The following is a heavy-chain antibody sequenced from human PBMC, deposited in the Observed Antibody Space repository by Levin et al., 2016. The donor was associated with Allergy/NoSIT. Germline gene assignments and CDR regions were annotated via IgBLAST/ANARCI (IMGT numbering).Heavy chain of an antibody. D-gene: IGHD2-15*01. Sequence: GESLKISCAASGFTFNTHGMHWVRQAPGKGLVWVSRINSDGSSTRYADSVKGRFTISRDNAKNTLYLQMNSLRAEDTAVYYCARDSSICSGGSCYYWFDPWGQGTLVTVSS. J-gene: IGHJ5*02. CDR3: ARDSSICSGGSCYYWFDP. CDR1: GFTFNTHG. CDR2: INSDGSST. V-gene: IGHV3-74*01.